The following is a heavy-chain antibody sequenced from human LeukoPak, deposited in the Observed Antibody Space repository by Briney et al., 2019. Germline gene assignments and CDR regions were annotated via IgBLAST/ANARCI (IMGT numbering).Heavy chain of an antibody. Sequence: GGSLRLSCAASGFTFDDYTMHWVRQAPGKGLEWVSLISWDGGSTYYADSVKGRFTISRDNSKNSLYLQMNSLGTEDTALYYCAKAYYYYYMDVWGKGTTVTVSS. CDR1: GFTFDDYT. CDR3: AKAYYYYYMDV. V-gene: IGHV3-43*01. CDR2: ISWDGGST. J-gene: IGHJ6*03.